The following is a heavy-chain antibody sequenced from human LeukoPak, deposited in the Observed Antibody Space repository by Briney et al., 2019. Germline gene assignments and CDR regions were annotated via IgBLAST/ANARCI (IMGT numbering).Heavy chain of an antibody. CDR2: ISGSNGTT. CDR1: GYTFTTYG. V-gene: IGHV1-18*04. J-gene: IGHJ4*02. CDR3: ARDRDRMVQGVTALFDY. Sequence: ASVKVSRKTSGYTFTTYGISWVPKAPGQGLEWMGWISGSNGTTKYAQKVQGRVTMTTDTSTTTAYMEVRSLRSDDTAVYYCARDRDRMVQGVTALFDYWGQGTLVTVSS. D-gene: IGHD3-10*01.